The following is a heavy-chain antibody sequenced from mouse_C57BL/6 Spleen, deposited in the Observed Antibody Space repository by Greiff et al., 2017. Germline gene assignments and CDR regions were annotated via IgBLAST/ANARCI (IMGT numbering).Heavy chain of an antibody. CDR2: IRSKSNNYAT. D-gene: IGHD2-5*01. CDR3: VRQIGYSNGAMDY. J-gene: IGHJ4*01. CDR1: GFSFNTYA. Sequence: EVKLMESGGGLVQPKGSLKLSCAASGFSFNTYAMNWVRQAPGKGLEWVARIRSKSNNYATYYADSVKDRFTISRDDSESMLYLQMNNLKTEDTAMYYCVRQIGYSNGAMDYWGQGTSVTVSS. V-gene: IGHV10-1*01.